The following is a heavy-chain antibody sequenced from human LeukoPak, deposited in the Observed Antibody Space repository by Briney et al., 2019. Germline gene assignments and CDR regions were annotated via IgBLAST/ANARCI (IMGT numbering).Heavy chain of an antibody. Sequence: TGGSLRLSCAGSGFMLSSYWMSWVRRAPGKGLEWVANIKQDGSEKYYVDSVKGRFTISRDNAKNSLYLQMSRLRAEDTAVYYCAREGSQSASATYPGNDWGQGTLVTVSS. D-gene: IGHD3-10*01. J-gene: IGHJ4*02. CDR3: AREGSQSASATYPGND. CDR1: GFMLSSYW. CDR2: IKQDGSEK. V-gene: IGHV3-7*01.